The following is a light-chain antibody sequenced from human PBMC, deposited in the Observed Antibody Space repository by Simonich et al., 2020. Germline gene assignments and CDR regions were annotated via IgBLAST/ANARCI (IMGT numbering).Light chain of an antibody. CDR1: QSVSRSY. CDR2: GAS. J-gene: IGKJ3*01. CDR3: QQYGSSPFT. Sequence: EIVLTQSPGTRSLSPGERATLSCRISQSVSRSYLAWYQQKPGQAPRLLIYGASSRATGIPDRFSGSGSGTDFTLTISRLEPEDFAVYYCQQYGSSPFTFGPGTKVDIK. V-gene: IGKV3-20*01.